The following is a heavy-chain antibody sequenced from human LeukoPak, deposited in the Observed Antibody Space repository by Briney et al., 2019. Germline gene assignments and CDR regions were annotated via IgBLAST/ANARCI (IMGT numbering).Heavy chain of an antibody. CDR3: AKYCSGGTCYYNMDV. D-gene: IGHD2-15*01. J-gene: IGHJ6*03. Sequence: PGGSLRLSCAASGFTFSSYVMSWVRQAPGKGLEWVANINQDGSEKYYVDSVKGRFTISRDNAKNSLYLQMNSLRAEDTAVYYCAKYCSGGTCYYNMDVWGKGTTVTVSS. CDR2: INQDGSEK. CDR1: GFTFSSYV. V-gene: IGHV3-7*01.